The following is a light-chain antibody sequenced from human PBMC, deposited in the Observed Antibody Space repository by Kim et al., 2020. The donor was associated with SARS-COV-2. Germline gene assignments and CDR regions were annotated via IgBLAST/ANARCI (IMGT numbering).Light chain of an antibody. V-gene: IGLV2-8*01. CDR1: SSAVGNYHD. CDR2: EVT. Sequence: QSIAIACSGTSSAVGNYHDVSWYQKHPGKAPKLIIFEVTKRPSGVPDRFSASMSGNTASLTISGLQPEDEADYYCTSHANNNYIFGTGTKVTVL. CDR3: TSHANNNYI. J-gene: IGLJ1*01.